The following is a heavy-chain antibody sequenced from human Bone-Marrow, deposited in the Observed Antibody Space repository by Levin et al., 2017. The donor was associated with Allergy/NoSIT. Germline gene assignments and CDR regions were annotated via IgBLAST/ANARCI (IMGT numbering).Heavy chain of an antibody. J-gene: IGHJ6*02. V-gene: IGHV1-2*02. Sequence: ASVKVSCKASGYIFTGYHIHWVRQAPGQGLEWMGWVNGDSGDTKSAEKFQDRVTMTRATSISTAYMELSRLTVDDTAVYYCAKDLQEHPYYFYGMDVWGQGTTLTVSS. D-gene: IGHD1/OR15-1a*01. CDR2: VNGDSGDT. CDR1: GYIFTGYH. CDR3: AKDLQEHPYYFYGMDV.